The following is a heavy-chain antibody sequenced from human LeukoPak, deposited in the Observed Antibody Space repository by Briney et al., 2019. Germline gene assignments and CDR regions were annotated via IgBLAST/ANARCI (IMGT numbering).Heavy chain of an antibody. D-gene: IGHD3-10*01. Sequence: PGGSLRLSCAASGFTFSSYGMHWVRQAPGKGLERVAVISYDGSNKYYADSVEGRFTISRDNSKNTLYLQMNSLRAEDTAVYYCAKDYRRFGDLYGMDVWGQGTTVTVSS. CDR1: GFTFSSYG. CDR3: AKDYRRFGDLYGMDV. J-gene: IGHJ6*02. CDR2: ISYDGSNK. V-gene: IGHV3-30*18.